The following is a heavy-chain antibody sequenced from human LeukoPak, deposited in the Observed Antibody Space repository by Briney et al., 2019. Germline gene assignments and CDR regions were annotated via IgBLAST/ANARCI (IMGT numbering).Heavy chain of an antibody. CDR2: INPSGGST. D-gene: IGHD4-17*01. Sequence: ASVKVSCKASGYTFTSYYMHWVRQAPGQGLEWMGIINPSGGSTSYAQKFQGRVTITADESTSTAYMELSSLRFEDTAVYYCAREHPSGLRLNWFDPWGQGTLVTVSS. J-gene: IGHJ5*02. V-gene: IGHV1-46*01. CDR1: GYTFTSYY. CDR3: AREHPSGLRLNWFDP.